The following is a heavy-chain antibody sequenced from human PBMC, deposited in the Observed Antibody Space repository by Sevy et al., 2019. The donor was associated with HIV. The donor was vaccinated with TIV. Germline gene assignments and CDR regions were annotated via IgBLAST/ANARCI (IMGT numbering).Heavy chain of an antibody. CDR2: IWYDGSNK. V-gene: IGHV3-33*01. J-gene: IGHJ6*02. Sequence: GGSLRLSCAASGFTFSNYGMHWVRQAPGKGLEWVAVIWYDGSNKYYADSVKGRFTISRDNSKNMLYLQMNSLRAEDTAVYYCARGGVAARPPYYYYYGMDVWGQGTTVTVSS. D-gene: IGHD6-6*01. CDR1: GFTFSNYG. CDR3: ARGGVAARPPYYYYYGMDV.